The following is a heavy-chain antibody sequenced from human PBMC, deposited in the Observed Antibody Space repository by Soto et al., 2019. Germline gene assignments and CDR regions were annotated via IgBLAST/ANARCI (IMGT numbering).Heavy chain of an antibody. V-gene: IGHV3-11*05. CDR3: VRELGGLDC. CDR1: GLTFSDYY. CDR2: ISSSGHFA. J-gene: IGHJ4*02. Sequence: QVQLVESGGGLVKPGGSLRLSCAASGLTFSDYYMSWIRQAPGKGLEWVSYISSSGHFANYADSVKGRFTISRDNARKSLYLQMNSLSAEDTAVYYCVRELGGLDCWGQGTLVTVSS.